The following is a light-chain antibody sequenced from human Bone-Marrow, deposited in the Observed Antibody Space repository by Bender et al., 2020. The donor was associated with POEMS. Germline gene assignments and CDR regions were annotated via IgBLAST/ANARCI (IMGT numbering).Light chain of an antibody. CDR1: ASNIGGNS. CDR3: QSFDTSLSGWV. CDR2: SNN. V-gene: IGLV1-44*01. Sequence: QSVLTQPPSASGTPGQRVSIFCSGSASNIGGNSVNWYQHLPGAAPTLLVHSNNQRPSGVPDRFSGSKSGTSVSLAITGLQAEDEADYYCQSFDTSLSGWVFGAGTKLTV. J-gene: IGLJ3*02.